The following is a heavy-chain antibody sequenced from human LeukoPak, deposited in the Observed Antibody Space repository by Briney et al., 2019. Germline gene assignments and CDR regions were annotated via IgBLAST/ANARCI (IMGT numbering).Heavy chain of an antibody. CDR3: ASSFAVVIINDAFDI. J-gene: IGHJ3*02. D-gene: IGHD3-3*01. V-gene: IGHV4-34*01. CDR2: INHSGST. Sequence: SETLSLTCAVYGGSFSGYYWSWIRQPPGKGLEWIGEINHSGSTNYNPSLKSRLTISIDTSKNQFSLKLSSVTAADTAVYYCASSFAVVIINDAFDIWGQGTMVTVSS. CDR1: GGSFSGYY.